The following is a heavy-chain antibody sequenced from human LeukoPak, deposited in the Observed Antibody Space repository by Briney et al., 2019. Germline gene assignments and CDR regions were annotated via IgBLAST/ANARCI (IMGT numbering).Heavy chain of an antibody. CDR3: GRIDQRILKTGVAPCLDY. D-gene: IGHD2-8*01. V-gene: IGHV3-30*04. J-gene: IGHJ4*02. Sequence: GGSLRLSCAASGFTFSSYAMHWVRQAPGKGLEWVAVISYDGSNKYYADSVKGRFTISRDNANNSLFLDLKSLKVEDTAVYYCGRIDQRILKTGVAPCLDYWGQGTLVTVSS. CDR2: ISYDGSNK. CDR1: GFTFSSYA.